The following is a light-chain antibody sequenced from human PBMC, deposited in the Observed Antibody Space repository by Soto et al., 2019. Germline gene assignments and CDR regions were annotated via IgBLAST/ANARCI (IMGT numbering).Light chain of an antibody. V-gene: IGKV3-20*01. Sequence: EIVLTQSPATLSLSPGQRATLSCRASQRLSASDIAWYQQKPGQAPKFLIYGVSSRATGIPDRFSGSGSGTDFTLTISRLESEDFAVYHCQQYGSSPLITFGQGTRLEIK. CDR2: GVS. CDR1: QRLSASD. J-gene: IGKJ5*01. CDR3: QQYGSSPLIT.